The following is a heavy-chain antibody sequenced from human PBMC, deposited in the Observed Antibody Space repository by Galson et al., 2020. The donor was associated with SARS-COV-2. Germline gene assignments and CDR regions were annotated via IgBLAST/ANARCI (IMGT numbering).Heavy chain of an antibody. Sequence: GGSLRLSCAASGFSVSNNYMTWVRQAPGKGLEWVSVIYSVGTPYYADSVRGRFTISRDNSKNTLYLQMSSLRDEDTAVYYCARVRRSWFDPWGQGTLVTVSS. CDR3: ARVRRSWFDP. V-gene: IGHV3-53*01. CDR2: IYSVGTP. CDR1: GFSVSNNY. J-gene: IGHJ5*02. D-gene: IGHD1-1*01.